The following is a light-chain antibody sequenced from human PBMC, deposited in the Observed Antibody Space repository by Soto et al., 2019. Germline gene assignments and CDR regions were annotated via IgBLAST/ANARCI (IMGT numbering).Light chain of an antibody. CDR2: GAS. J-gene: IGKJ1*01. CDR3: QQYGSSPPWT. V-gene: IGKV3-20*01. CDR1: QSVSSSY. Sequence: EIVLTQSPGTLSLSPGERATLSCRVSQSVSSSYLAWYQQKPGQAPRLLIYGASSRATGIPDRSSGSGSGTDFTLTISRLEPEDFAVYYCQQYGSSPPWTFGQGTKVEIK.